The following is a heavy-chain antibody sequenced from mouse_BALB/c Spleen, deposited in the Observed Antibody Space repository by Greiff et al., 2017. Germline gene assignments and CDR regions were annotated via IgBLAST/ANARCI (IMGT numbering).Heavy chain of an antibody. J-gene: IGHJ1*01. Sequence: QVQLQQSGAELVKPGASVKLSCKASGYTFTSYYMYWVKQRPGQGLEWIGEINPSNGGTNFNEKFKSKATLTVDKSSSTAYMQLSSLTSEDSAVDYCTRPHYPVWYFDVWGAGTTVTVSS. CDR3: TRPHYPVWYFDV. D-gene: IGHD1-2*01. V-gene: IGHV1S81*02. CDR1: GYTFTSYY. CDR2: INPSNGGT.